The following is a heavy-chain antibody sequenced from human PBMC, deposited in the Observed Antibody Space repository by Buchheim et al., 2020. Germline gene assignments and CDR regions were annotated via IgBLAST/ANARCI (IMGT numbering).Heavy chain of an antibody. V-gene: IGHV4-39*01. CDR1: GGSISSSSYY. Sequence: QVQLQESGPGLVKPSETLSLTCTVSGGSISSSSYYWGWIRQPPGKGLEWNGSIYYSGSTYYNPSLKSRVTISVDTSKNQFSLKLSSVTAADTAVYYCARATYYDFWSGYYTFDYWGQGTL. CDR2: IYYSGST. CDR3: ARATYYDFWSGYYTFDY. D-gene: IGHD3-3*01. J-gene: IGHJ4*02.